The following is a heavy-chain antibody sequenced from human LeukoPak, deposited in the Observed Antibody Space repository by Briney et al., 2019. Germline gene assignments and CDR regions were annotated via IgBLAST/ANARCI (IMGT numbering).Heavy chain of an antibody. Sequence: ASVKVSCKVSGYTLTELSMHWVRQAPGKGLEWMGGFDPEDGETIYAQKFQGRVTMTEDTSTDTAYMELSSLRSEDTAVYYCATLQQLVNAFDIWGQGTMVTVSS. J-gene: IGHJ3*02. CDR2: FDPEDGET. CDR1: GYTLTELS. V-gene: IGHV1-24*01. D-gene: IGHD6-6*01. CDR3: ATLQQLVNAFDI.